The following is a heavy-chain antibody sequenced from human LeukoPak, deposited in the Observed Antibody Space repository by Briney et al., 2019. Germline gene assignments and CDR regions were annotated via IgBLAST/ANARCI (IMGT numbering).Heavy chain of an antibody. J-gene: IGHJ4*02. V-gene: IGHV3-30*02. Sequence: GGSLRLSCAVSGFTFSGYGMHWVRQAPGKGLEGVAFIRYDGSNKYYADSVKPRFTISSDNSKTTLYLPMNSLRPEDTAMYHCAKEYSGSFEYWGQGTLVIVSS. CDR1: GFTFSGYG. CDR2: IRYDGSNK. D-gene: IGHD1-26*01. CDR3: AKEYSGSFEY.